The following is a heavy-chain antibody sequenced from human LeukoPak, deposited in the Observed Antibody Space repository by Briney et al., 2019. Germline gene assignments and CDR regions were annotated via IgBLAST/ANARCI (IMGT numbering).Heavy chain of an antibody. V-gene: IGHV3-48*01. CDR3: ARDFDYDSSGYYYGYYYYGMDV. D-gene: IGHD3-22*01. CDR1: GFTFSSYS. Sequence: GGSLRLSCAASGFTFSSYSMNWVRQAPGKGLEWVSYISSSSSTIYYADSVKGRFTISRDNAKNSLYLQMNSLRAEDTAAYYCARDFDYDSSGYYYGYYYYGMDVWGQGTTVTVSS. CDR2: ISSSSSTI. J-gene: IGHJ6*02.